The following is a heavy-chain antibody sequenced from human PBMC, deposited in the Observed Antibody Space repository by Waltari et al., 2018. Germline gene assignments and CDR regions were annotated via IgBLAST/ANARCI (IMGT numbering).Heavy chain of an antibody. D-gene: IGHD2-2*01. CDR1: GYTFTNYD. CDR2: ISAYNGNT. Sequence: QVQLVQSGAELKKPGASVRVSCKASGYTFTNYDITWVRQVPGQGLEWMGWISAYNGNTNYAQKLRGRVTVTTDTSTSTAYMELRNLRSDDTAVYYCARDTNSATHCFDYWGQGTLVTVSS. CDR3: ARDTNSATHCFDY. J-gene: IGHJ4*02. V-gene: IGHV1-18*01.